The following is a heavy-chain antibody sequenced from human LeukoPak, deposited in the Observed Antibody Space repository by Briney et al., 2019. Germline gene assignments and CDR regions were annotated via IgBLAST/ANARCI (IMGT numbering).Heavy chain of an antibody. CDR1: GFTFSTYA. Sequence: GGSLRLSCAASGFTFSTYAMNWVRQAPGKGLEWVSAISGSGGTTYYAGSVKGRFTISRDNSKNTLYLQMNSLRAEDTAVYYCAKDPTAVAGLEFGGFDYWGQGTLVTVSS. D-gene: IGHD6-19*01. CDR3: AKDPTAVAGLEFGGFDY. J-gene: IGHJ4*02. V-gene: IGHV3-23*01. CDR2: ISGSGGTT.